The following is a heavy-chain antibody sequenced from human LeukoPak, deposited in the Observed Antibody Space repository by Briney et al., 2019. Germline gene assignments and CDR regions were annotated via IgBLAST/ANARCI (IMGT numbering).Heavy chain of an antibody. D-gene: IGHD6-19*01. CDR1: GGSISSSSYY. V-gene: IGHV4-39*07. CDR3: ARAADSYSSGWYGIDY. J-gene: IGHJ4*02. Sequence: SETLSLTCTVSGGSISSSSYYWGWIRQPPGKGLEWIGTIYYTGSTYYNPSLNSRVTISVDTSKNQFSLKLTSVTAADTAVYYCARAADSYSSGWYGIDYWGQGILVTVSS. CDR2: IYYTGST.